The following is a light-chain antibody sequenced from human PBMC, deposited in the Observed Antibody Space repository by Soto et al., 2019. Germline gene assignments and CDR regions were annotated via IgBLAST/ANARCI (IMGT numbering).Light chain of an antibody. CDR3: LQYGSSPPYT. CDR2: GAS. CDR1: QRVSSNY. J-gene: IGKJ2*01. V-gene: IGKV3-20*01. Sequence: EIVLTQSPGTLSLSPGERATLSCRASQRVSSNYLAWYQQKPGQAPRLLIYGASSRATGIPDRFSGSGSGTDFNLSISSLESEDFAVYYCLQYGSSPPYTFVPGTKLQIK.